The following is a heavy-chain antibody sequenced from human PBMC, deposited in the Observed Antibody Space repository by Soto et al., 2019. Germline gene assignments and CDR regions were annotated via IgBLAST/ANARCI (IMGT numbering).Heavy chain of an antibody. V-gene: IGHV1-2*02. Sequence: ASVKVSCKASGYTFTGYYMHWVRQAPGQGLEWMGWINPNSGGTNYAQKFQGRVTMTRDTSISTAYMELSRLRSDDTAVYYCARDHNYDFWSGYSAVYDYWGQGTLVTV. CDR1: GYTFTGYY. D-gene: IGHD3-3*01. J-gene: IGHJ4*02. CDR2: INPNSGGT. CDR3: ARDHNYDFWSGYSAVYDY.